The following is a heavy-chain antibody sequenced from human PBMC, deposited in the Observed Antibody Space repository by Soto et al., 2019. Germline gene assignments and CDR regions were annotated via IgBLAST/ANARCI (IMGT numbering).Heavy chain of an antibody. J-gene: IGHJ4*02. CDR1: GYTFTSYY. Sequence: ASVKVSCKTSGYTFTSYYMHWVRQAPGQGLEWMGIINPSSGSTSYAQKFQGRVTMTRDTSTSTVYMELSSLRSEDTAVYYCASEVGHGYSYGSLEYWGQGTLVTVSS. CDR3: ASEVGHGYSYGSLEY. D-gene: IGHD5-18*01. CDR2: INPSSGST. V-gene: IGHV1-46*01.